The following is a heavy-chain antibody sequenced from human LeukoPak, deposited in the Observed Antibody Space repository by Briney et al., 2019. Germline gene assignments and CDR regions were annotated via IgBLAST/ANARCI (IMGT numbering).Heavy chain of an antibody. J-gene: IGHJ5*02. CDR1: GGSFSGYY. Sequence: SETLSLTCAVYGGSFSGYYWSWIRQPPGKGLEWIGEINHSGSTNYNPSLKSRVTISVDTSKNQFSLKLSSLTAADTAVYYCASGIAAAGTNNWFDPWGQGTLVTVSS. V-gene: IGHV4-34*01. D-gene: IGHD6-13*01. CDR2: INHSGST. CDR3: ASGIAAAGTNNWFDP.